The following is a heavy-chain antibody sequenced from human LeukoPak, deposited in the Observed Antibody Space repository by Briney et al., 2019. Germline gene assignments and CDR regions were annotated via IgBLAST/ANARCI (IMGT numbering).Heavy chain of an antibody. Sequence: GGSLRLSCAASGFTFSNAWMTWVRQSPGKGLEWVGRITKKADGGTAVYAPPVNGRFTISRDDSKDMLYLQMNSLKTEDTAVYYCTRGPRPFDYWGQGTLVTVSS. CDR2: ITKKADGGTA. CDR3: TRGPRPFDY. J-gene: IGHJ4*02. V-gene: IGHV3-15*01. CDR1: GFTFSNAW.